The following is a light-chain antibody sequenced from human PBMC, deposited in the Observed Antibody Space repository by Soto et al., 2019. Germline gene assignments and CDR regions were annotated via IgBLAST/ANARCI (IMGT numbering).Light chain of an antibody. CDR3: QQYDIWPPYT. Sequence: EIVMTQSPATLSVSPGGRATLSCRASQSISDTLAWYQQKPGQAPRLLIYDASTRATGIPPRFSGGGSGTEFTVTISSLQSEDFAIYYCQQYDIWPPYTFGQGTKVDI. CDR1: QSISDT. CDR2: DAS. J-gene: IGKJ2*01. V-gene: IGKV3-15*01.